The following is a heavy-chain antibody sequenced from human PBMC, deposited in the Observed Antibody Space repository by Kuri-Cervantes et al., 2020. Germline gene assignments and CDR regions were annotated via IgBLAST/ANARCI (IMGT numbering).Heavy chain of an antibody. CDR3: ARYQLLGSPDY. CDR1: GYTFTGYY. V-gene: IGHV1-2*02. D-gene: IGHD2-2*01. J-gene: IGHJ4*02. CDR2: INPNSGGT. Sequence: SVKVSCKASGYTFTGYYMHWVRQAPGQGLEWMGWINPNSGGTNYAQKFQGRVTITRDTSISTAYMELSRLRSDDTTVYYCARYQLLGSPDYWGQGTLVTVSS.